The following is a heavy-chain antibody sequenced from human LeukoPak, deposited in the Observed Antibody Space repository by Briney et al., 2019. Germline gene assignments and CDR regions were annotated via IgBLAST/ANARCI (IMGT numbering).Heavy chain of an antibody. V-gene: IGHV1-69*13. CDR2: IIPIFGST. Sequence: SVKVSCKASGGTFSSYAISWVRQAPGQGLEWMGGIIPIFGSTNYAQKFQGRVTITADESTSTAYMELSSLRSEDTAVYFCATEWADAFDIWGQGTMVTVSS. J-gene: IGHJ3*02. D-gene: IGHD1-26*01. CDR3: ATEWADAFDI. CDR1: GGTFSSYA.